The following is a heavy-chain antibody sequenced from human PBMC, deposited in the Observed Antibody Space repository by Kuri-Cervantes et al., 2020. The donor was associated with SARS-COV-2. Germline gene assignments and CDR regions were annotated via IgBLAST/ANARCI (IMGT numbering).Heavy chain of an antibody. V-gene: IGHV3-64D*08. CDR1: GFTFSSYA. D-gene: IGHD4-17*01. CDR3: VKDVGYGDLAFGY. CDR2: ISSNGGST. J-gene: IGHJ4*02. Sequence: GESLKISCSASGFTFSSYAMHWVRQAPGKGLEYVSAISSNGGSTYYADSVKGRFTISRDNSKNTLYLQMSSLRAEDTAVYCCVKDVGYGDLAFGYWGQGTLVTVSS.